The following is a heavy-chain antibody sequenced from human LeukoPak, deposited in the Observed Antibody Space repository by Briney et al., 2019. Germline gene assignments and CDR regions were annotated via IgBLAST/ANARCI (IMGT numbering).Heavy chain of an antibody. CDR2: ITDNGGST. D-gene: IGHD6-13*01. Sequence: PGGSLRLSCAASGFTFSSYAMSWVRQAPGKGLEWVSTITDNGGSTYYADSMKGRFTISRDNSKNTLYLQMNSLRAEDTAVFYCARPPLDSSSWLFDYWGQGTLVTVSS. CDR3: ARPPLDSSSWLFDY. J-gene: IGHJ4*02. CDR1: GFTFSSYA. V-gene: IGHV3-23*01.